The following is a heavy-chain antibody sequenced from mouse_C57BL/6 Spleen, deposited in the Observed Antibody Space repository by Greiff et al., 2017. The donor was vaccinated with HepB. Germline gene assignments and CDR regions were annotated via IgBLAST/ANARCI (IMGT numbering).Heavy chain of an antibody. CDR2: IDPSDSYT. D-gene: IGHD1-1*01. V-gene: IGHV1-69*01. CDR3: AIPGSAGLAY. CDR1: GYTFTSYW. J-gene: IGHJ3*01. Sequence: QVQLQQPGAELVMPGASVKLSCKASGYTFTSYWMHWVKQRPGQGLEWIGEIDPSDSYTNYNQKFKGKSTLTVDKSASTAYMQLSSLTSEDSAVYYCAIPGSAGLAYWGQGTLVTVSA.